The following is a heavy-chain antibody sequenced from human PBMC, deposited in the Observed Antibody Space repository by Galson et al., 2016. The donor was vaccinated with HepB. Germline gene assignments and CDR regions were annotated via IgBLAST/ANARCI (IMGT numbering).Heavy chain of an antibody. CDR2: SNSDGSSI. Sequence: SLRLSCAASGVTLSSHWIHWVRQVPGKGLMWVSRSNSDGSSITYVDSVKGRFTISRDNSKSTLFLQMNRLRAEDTAMYYCARNSRGAVAPGNFQHWGQGTLLTVSS. J-gene: IGHJ1*01. CDR3: ARNSRGAVAPGNFQH. D-gene: IGHD6-19*01. CDR1: GVTLSSHW. V-gene: IGHV3-74*03.